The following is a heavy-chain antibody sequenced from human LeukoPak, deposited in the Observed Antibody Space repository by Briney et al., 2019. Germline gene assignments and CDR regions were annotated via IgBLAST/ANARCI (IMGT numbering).Heavy chain of an antibody. CDR1: GFTFSSYG. Sequence: PGGSLRLXCAASGFTFSSYGMHWVRQAPGKGLEWVAFIRHDGSNKYYADSVKGRFTISRDNSKNTLYLQMNSLRAEDTAVYYCAIGGQWYSSSWYFDYWGQGTLVTVSS. CDR2: IRHDGSNK. J-gene: IGHJ4*02. V-gene: IGHV3-30*02. D-gene: IGHD6-13*01. CDR3: AIGGQWYSSSWYFDY.